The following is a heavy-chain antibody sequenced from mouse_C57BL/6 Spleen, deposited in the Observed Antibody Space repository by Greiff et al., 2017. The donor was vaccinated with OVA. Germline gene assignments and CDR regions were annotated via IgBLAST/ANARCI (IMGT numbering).Heavy chain of an antibody. Sequence: EVQLVESGPGLVKPSQSLSLTCSVTGYSITSGYYWNWIRQLPGNKLEWMGYISYDGSNNYNPTLKNRISITCDTSKNQFFLKLNSVTTEDTATYYCARSHYYGSSPFDYWGQGTTLTVSS. CDR1: GYSITSGYY. D-gene: IGHD1-1*01. CDR3: ARSHYYGSSPFDY. V-gene: IGHV3-6*01. J-gene: IGHJ2*01. CDR2: ISYDGSN.